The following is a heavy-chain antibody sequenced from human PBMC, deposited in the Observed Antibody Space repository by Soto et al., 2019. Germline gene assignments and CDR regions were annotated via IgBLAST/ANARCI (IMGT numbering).Heavy chain of an antibody. CDR3: AKGWLVRGGQFDY. CDR1: GFTFSSYS. D-gene: IGHD6-19*01. J-gene: IGHJ4*02. CDR2: ISSSGGIT. V-gene: IGHV3-23*01. Sequence: GGSLRLSCAASGFTFSSYSMSWVSQAPGKGLEWVSGISSSGGITYYADSVQGRFTISRDNSKNTLYLQMNSLRSEDTAIYYCAKGWLVRGGQFDYWGQGTLVTVSS.